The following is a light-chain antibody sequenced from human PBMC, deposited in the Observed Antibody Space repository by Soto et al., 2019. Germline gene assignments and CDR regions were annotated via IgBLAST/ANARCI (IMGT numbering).Light chain of an antibody. Sequence: EIVLTQSPGTLSLSPVERATLSCRASQSVSSSYLAWYQQKPGQAPRLLIYGASSRATGIPDRFSGSGSGTDFTLTISRLKPEDFAVYYCQQYGSSPPITFGQGTRLEIK. CDR1: QSVSSSY. CDR2: GAS. CDR3: QQYGSSPPIT. V-gene: IGKV3-20*01. J-gene: IGKJ5*01.